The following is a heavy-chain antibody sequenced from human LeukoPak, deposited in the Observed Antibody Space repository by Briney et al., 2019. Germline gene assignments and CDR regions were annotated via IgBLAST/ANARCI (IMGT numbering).Heavy chain of an antibody. J-gene: IGHJ5*02. V-gene: IGHV4-30-4*08. Sequence: ASQTLSLTCTVSGGSISSGDYYWSWIRQPPGKGLEWIGYIYYSGSTYYNPSLKSRVIISVDTSKNQLSLKLSSVTAADTAVYCCARSRVATRRFDPWGQGTLVTVSS. CDR1: GGSISSGDYY. CDR3: ARSRVATRRFDP. D-gene: IGHD5-12*01. CDR2: IYYSGST.